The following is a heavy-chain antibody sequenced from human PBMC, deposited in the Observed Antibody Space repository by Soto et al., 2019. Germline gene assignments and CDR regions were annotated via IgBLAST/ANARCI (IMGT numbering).Heavy chain of an antibody. D-gene: IGHD1-26*01. CDR2: ISYDGSSK. V-gene: IGHV3-30-3*01. Sequence: GGSLRLSCAASGFTFSSYAMHWVRQAPGKGREWVAVISYDGSSKYYADSVKGRFTISRDNSKNTLYLQMNSLRAEDTAVYYCTRDLEWELLYFDYWGQGTLVTVSS. J-gene: IGHJ4*02. CDR1: GFTFSSYA. CDR3: TRDLEWELLYFDY.